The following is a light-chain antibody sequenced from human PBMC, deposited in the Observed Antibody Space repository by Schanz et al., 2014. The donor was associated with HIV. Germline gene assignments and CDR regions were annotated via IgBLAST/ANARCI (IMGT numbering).Light chain of an antibody. J-gene: IGLJ3*02. CDR1: NSNIGTYD. V-gene: IGLV1-44*01. CDR2: SQN. CDR3: SSFAGTNNLWL. Sequence: QSVLTQPPSASGTPGQGVTISCSGGNSNIGTYDVNWYQQLPGTAPRLLIYSQNKRPSGVPDRFSGSKSDTSASLAISGLQADDEADYYCSSFAGTNNLWLFGGGTKLTVL.